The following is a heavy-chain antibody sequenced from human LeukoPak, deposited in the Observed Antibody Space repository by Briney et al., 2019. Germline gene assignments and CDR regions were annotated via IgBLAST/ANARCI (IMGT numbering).Heavy chain of an antibody. CDR2: INWNGGST. J-gene: IGHJ4*02. D-gene: IGHD5-18*01. Sequence: GGSLRLSCAASGFTFDDYGMSWVRQAPGKGLEWVSGINWNGGSTGYADSVKGRFTISRDNAKNSLYLQMNSLRVEDTALYYCARPRGHNYDSGFDYWGQGTLVTVSS. CDR1: GFTFDDYG. V-gene: IGHV3-20*04. CDR3: ARPRGHNYDSGFDY.